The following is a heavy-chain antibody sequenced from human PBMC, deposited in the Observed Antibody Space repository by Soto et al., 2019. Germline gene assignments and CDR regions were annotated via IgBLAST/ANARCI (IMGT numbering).Heavy chain of an antibody. CDR2: INHSGST. J-gene: IGHJ4*02. Sequence: RWIRQPPGKGLEWVGYINHSGSTNYNPSLKSRVTISVYTSKTQFCLRLSCLVAAFLVVYSCARTPMVGVVIFDYWGQGTLVTV. V-gene: IGHV4-59*08. D-gene: IGHD3-3*01. CDR3: ARTPMVGVVIFDY.